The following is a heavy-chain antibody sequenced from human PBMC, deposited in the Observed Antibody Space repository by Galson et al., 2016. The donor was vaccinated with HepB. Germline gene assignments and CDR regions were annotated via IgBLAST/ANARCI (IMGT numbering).Heavy chain of an antibody. CDR3: ARSACSGGACYSFWYFDI. D-gene: IGHD2-15*01. Sequence: QSGAEVKKPGESLKISCTTSGYKFTGKWIGWVRQKPGKGLEWMGIIYPGDSDTRYSPSFQGQVTISAAKSTNTAHLQWSSLKASDTATYYCARSACSGGACYSFWYFDIWGRGTPVTVSS. J-gene: IGHJ2*01. V-gene: IGHV5-51*01. CDR1: GYKFTGKW. CDR2: IYPGDSDT.